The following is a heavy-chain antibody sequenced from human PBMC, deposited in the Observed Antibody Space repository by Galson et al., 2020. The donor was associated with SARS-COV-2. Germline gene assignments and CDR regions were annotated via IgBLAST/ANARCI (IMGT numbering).Heavy chain of an antibody. Sequence: ASVKVSCKASGYTFTSYDIHWVRQATGQGLEWMGWMNPNSGNTGYAQKFQGRVTMTRNTSISTAYMELSSLRSEDTAVYYCARGRDIVVVPAAATYNWFDPWGQGTLVTVSS. CDR2: MNPNSGNT. CDR1: GYTFTSYD. V-gene: IGHV1-8*01. D-gene: IGHD2-2*01. CDR3: ARGRDIVVVPAAATYNWFDP. J-gene: IGHJ5*02.